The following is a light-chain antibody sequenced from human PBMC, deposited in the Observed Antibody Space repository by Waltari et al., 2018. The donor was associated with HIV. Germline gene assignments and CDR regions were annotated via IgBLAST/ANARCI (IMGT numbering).Light chain of an antibody. J-gene: IGLJ3*02. Sequence: SSALAQDPAVSVALGPTVRIPCHGDHVRSYYARWYQQKPGQAPVLLVDGENNRPAGSPDRFSGSSSGNTASLTIAGAQAEDEADYYCNSRDSSGHWFFGGGTKVTVL. CDR3: NSRDSSGHWF. CDR2: GEN. CDR1: HVRSYY. V-gene: IGLV3-19*01.